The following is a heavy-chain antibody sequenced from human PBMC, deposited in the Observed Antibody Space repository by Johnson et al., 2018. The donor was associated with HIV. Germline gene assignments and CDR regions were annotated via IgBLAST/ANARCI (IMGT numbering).Heavy chain of an antibody. J-gene: IGHJ3*02. CDR2: ISFHSGTI. V-gene: IGHV3-9*01. Sequence: QLVESGGGLVQPGRSLRLSCAASGFSFDAYGMHWVRQPPGKGLEWVAGISFHSGTIGYADSVKGRFTISRDNAKNSLYLQMNSLRAEDTAVYYCAKTEDAFDIWGQGTMVTVSS. CDR3: AKTEDAFDI. CDR1: GFSFDAYG.